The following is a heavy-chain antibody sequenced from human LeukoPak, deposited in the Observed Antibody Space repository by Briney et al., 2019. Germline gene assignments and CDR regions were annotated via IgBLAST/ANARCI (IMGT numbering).Heavy chain of an antibody. CDR3: ARVGIAVAGTSFGWFDP. V-gene: IGHV3-48*01. D-gene: IGHD6-19*01. J-gene: IGHJ5*02. Sequence: PGGSLRLSCAASGFTFSTYSINWVRQAPGKGLEWVSYISSSSSTIYYADSVKGRFTISRDNAKNSLYLQMNSLRAEDTAVYYCARVGIAVAGTSFGWFDPWGQGTLVTVSS. CDR1: GFTFSTYS. CDR2: ISSSSSTI.